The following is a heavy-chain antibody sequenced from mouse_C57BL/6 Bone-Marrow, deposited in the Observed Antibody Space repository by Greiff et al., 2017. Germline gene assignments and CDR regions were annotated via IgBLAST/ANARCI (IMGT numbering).Heavy chain of an antibody. J-gene: IGHJ4*01. CDR3: ARDGYYDAMDY. Sequence: QVQLQQSGAELARPGASVKLSCTASGYTFTSYVLSWVKHRTGPVLEWIGEIYPRSGNTYYNETFTGKATLTAAKSSSTAYMELRRLTSEDSAVYFCARDGYYDAMDYWGQGTSVTVSS. CDR1: GYTFTSYV. V-gene: IGHV1-81*01. CDR2: IYPRSGNT. D-gene: IGHD2-3*01.